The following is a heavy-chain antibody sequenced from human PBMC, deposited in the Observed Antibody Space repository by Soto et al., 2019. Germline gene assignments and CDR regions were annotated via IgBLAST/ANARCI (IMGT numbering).Heavy chain of an antibody. Sequence: QVQMLQSGAEVKKPGASVKVSCKASGNSFTGYYVHWVRQAPGQGLEWMGWINPKSGGTNYAQKFQGRVTMTRDTSINTAYMELSSLRSDDTAVYFCARDGGVPTMDWGQGTLVTVSS. CDR1: GNSFTGYY. D-gene: IGHD5-12*01. J-gene: IGHJ4*02. CDR3: ARDGGVPTMD. V-gene: IGHV1-2*02. CDR2: INPKSGGT.